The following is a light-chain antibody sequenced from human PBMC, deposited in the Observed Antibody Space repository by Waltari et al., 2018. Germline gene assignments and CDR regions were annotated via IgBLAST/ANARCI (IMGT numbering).Light chain of an antibody. Sequence: QSALTQPASVSGSPGQSITISCTGTSSDIGGYNFVSWYQQHPGQAPHLMIYAVSYRPSGISNRFSGSKSGNTASLTISGLQADDEADYYCSSYVSTDTVLFGGGTKLTVL. J-gene: IGLJ3*02. CDR1: SSDIGGYNF. V-gene: IGLV2-14*01. CDR3: SSYVSTDTVL. CDR2: AVS.